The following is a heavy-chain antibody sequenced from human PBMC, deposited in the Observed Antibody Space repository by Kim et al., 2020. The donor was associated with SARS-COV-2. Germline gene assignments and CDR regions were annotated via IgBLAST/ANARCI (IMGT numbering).Heavy chain of an antibody. D-gene: IGHD3-16*01. J-gene: IGHJ4*02. CDR3: ARVAFSGVIRL. Sequence: SETLSLTCTVSGGSVSSGSYYWSWIRQPPGKGLEWIGYIYYSGSTNYNPSLKSRVTISVDTSKNQFSLKLSSVTAADTAVYYCARVAFSGVIRLWGQGTLVTVSS. CDR1: GGSVSSGSYY. CDR2: IYYSGST. V-gene: IGHV4-61*01.